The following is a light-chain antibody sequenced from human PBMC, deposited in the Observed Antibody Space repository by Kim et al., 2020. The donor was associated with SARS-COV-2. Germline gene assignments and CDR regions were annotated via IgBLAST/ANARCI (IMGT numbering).Light chain of an antibody. CDR2: GSS. Sequence: PPGDRATLSCRASQSVANSHLAWYQQRPGQAPRLLIYGSSTRATDIPDRFSGSGSGTDFTLTITRLEPEDFAMYYCHQYGSSPRTFGQGTKVDIK. CDR3: HQYGSSPRT. CDR1: QSVANSH. J-gene: IGKJ1*01. V-gene: IGKV3-20*01.